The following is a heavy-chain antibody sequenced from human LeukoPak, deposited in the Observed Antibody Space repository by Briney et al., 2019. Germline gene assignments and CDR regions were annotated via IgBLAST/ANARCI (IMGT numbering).Heavy chain of an antibody. CDR3: ARDLSGSLYFAF. J-gene: IGHJ4*02. D-gene: IGHD3-10*01. CDR2: LYISGST. CDR1: GASITSYY. Sequence: PSETLSLTCTVSGASITSYYYNWIRLTAGRGLEWIGRLYISGSTDYNPSLKSRVTISVDTSRNQFSLKMNSVTAADTAVYFCARDLSGSLYFAFWGPGVLVTVSS. V-gene: IGHV4-4*07.